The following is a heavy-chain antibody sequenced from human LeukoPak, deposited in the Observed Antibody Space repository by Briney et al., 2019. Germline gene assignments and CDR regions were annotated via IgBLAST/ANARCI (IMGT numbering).Heavy chain of an antibody. CDR3: ARVFRSPHYSGYDLYYFDY. D-gene: IGHD5-12*01. V-gene: IGHV4-59*01. CDR1: GGSISSYY. J-gene: IGHJ4*02. Sequence: SETLSLTCTVSGGSISSYYWSWIRQPPGKGLEWIGYIYYSGSTNYNPSLKSRVAMSVDTAKNQFSLKLSSVTAADTAVYYCARVFRSPHYSGYDLYYFDYWGQGTLVTVSS. CDR2: IYYSGST.